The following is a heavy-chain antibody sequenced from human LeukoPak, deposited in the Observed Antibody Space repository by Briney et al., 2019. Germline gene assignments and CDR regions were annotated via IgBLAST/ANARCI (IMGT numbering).Heavy chain of an antibody. D-gene: IGHD6-13*01. CDR3: AKGIAAAGTGFAFDY. CDR2: ISGSGGST. CDR1: GFTFSSYA. V-gene: IGHV3-23*01. Sequence: PGGSLRLSCAASGFTFSSYAMSWVRQAPGKGLEWVSAISGSGGSTYYADSVKGRFTISSDNSKNTLYLQMNSLRAEDTAVYYCAKGIAAAGTGFAFDYWGQGTLVTVSS. J-gene: IGHJ4*02.